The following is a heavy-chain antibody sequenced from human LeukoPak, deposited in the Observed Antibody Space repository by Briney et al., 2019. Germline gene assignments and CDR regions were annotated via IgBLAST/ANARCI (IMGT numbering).Heavy chain of an antibody. CDR1: GYTFTSYY. CDR2: INPSGGST. J-gene: IGHJ4*02. CDR3: ARDRYYYDSSGYYYPGY. Sequence: ASVKVSCKASGYTFTSYYMHWVRQAPGQGLEWMGIINPSGGSTSYAQKFQGRVTMTRDTSTSTVYMELSSLRSEDTAVYYRARDRYYYDSSGYYYPGYWGQGTLVTVSS. D-gene: IGHD3-22*01. V-gene: IGHV1-46*03.